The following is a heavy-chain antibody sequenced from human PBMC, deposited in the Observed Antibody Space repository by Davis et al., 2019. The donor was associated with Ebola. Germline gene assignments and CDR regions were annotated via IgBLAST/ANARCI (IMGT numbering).Heavy chain of an antibody. J-gene: IGHJ6*02. V-gene: IGHV3-23*01. CDR3: ATKDYYDSSGYFYYYGMDV. D-gene: IGHD3-22*01. CDR2: ISGSGGST. Sequence: GESLKISCAASGFTFSSYAMSWVRQAPGKGLEWVSAISGSGGSTYYADSVKGRFTISRDNSKNTLYLQMNSLRAEDTAVYYCATKDYYDSSGYFYYYGMDVWGQGTTVTVSS. CDR1: GFTFSSYA.